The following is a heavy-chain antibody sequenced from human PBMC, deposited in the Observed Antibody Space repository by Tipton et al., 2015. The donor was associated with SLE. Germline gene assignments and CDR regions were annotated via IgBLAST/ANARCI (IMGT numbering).Heavy chain of an antibody. Sequence: SLRLSCAASGFTFSNYDMHWVRQATGKGLEWVSTIGIAGDTHYPGSVKGRFTISRENAKNSLYLQMISLRAGDTAVYYCARRGYMDAFDIWGQGTMVTVSS. J-gene: IGHJ3*02. CDR3: ARRGYMDAFDI. V-gene: IGHV3-13*01. D-gene: IGHD3-16*02. CDR1: GFTFSNYD. CDR2: IGIAGDT.